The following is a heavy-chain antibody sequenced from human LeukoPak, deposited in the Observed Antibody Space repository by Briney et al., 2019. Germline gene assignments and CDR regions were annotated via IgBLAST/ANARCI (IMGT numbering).Heavy chain of an antibody. CDR1: GGCISSYY. Sequence: SETLSLTCTVSGGCISSYYWSWIRQPPGKGLEWIGYIYYSGSTNYNPSLKSRVTISADTSKNQFSLKLSSVTAADTAVYYCARDYYDSSGYYYSGDHYWYFDLWGRGTLVTVSS. CDR2: IYYSGST. CDR3: ARDYYDSSGYYYSGDHYWYFDL. J-gene: IGHJ2*01. D-gene: IGHD3-22*01. V-gene: IGHV4-59*01.